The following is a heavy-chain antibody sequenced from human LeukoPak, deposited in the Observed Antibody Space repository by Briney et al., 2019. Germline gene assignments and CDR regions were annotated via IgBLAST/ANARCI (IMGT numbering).Heavy chain of an antibody. CDR2: IEGDGNRI. CDR3: VSFYETY. CDR1: GFTLSAYW. V-gene: IGHV3-74*01. Sequence: GGSLRLSCAASGFTLSAYWMHWVRQAPGKGLMWVSRIEGDGNRITYADSVKGRFTISKDSAKNTVYLQMNSLRAGDTAVYYCVSFYETYWGRGTLVTVSS. D-gene: IGHD2/OR15-2a*01. J-gene: IGHJ4*02.